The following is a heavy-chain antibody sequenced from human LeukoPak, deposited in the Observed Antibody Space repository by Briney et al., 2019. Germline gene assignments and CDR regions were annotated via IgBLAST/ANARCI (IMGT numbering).Heavy chain of an antibody. CDR2: KFYNGNV. CDR1: GVSISNYY. V-gene: IGHV4-59*08. CDR3: ARHGADGDYARSGFDP. Sequence: SETLSLTCTVSGVSISNYYWSWIRQPPGKGLEWIAYKFYNGNVDYNPSLRSRVTTSIDTSKNQSSLNLSSVTAADTAFYYCARHGADGDYARSGFDPWGQGILVTVSS. J-gene: IGHJ5*02. D-gene: IGHD4-17*01.